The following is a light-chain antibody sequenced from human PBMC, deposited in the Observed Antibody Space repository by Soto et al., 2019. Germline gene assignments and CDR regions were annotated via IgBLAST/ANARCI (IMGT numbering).Light chain of an antibody. CDR2: TND. J-gene: IGLJ2*01. Sequence: LTQPPSASGTPGQRVTISCSGTSSNIGSNTVNWYQQLPGTAPKLLIYTNDQRPSGVPDRFSGSKSGTSASLAISGLQSEDEADYYCAAWDDSLNGVVFGGGTKLTVL. CDR3: AAWDDSLNGVV. V-gene: IGLV1-44*01. CDR1: SSNIGSNT.